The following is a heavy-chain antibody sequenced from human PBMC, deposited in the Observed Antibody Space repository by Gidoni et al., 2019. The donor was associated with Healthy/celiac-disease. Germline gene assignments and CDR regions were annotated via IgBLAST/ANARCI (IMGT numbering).Heavy chain of an antibody. CDR1: GFTFSSYA. CDR2: ISGSGGST. J-gene: IGHJ5*02. D-gene: IGHD3-10*01. Sequence: EVQLLESGGGLVQPGGSLRLSCAASGFTFSSYAMSWVRQAPGKGLEWVSAISGSGGSTYYADSVKGRFTISRDNSKNTLDLQMNSLRAEDTAVYYCAKDVRRITMVRGVANWFDPWGQGTLVTVSS. V-gene: IGHV3-23*01. CDR3: AKDVRRITMVRGVANWFDP.